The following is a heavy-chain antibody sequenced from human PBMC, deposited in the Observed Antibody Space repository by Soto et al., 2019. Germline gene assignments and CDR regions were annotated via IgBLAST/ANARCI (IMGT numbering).Heavy chain of an antibody. CDR2: INPSGGST. CDR3: ARVLDIVATSTAFDI. D-gene: IGHD5-12*01. V-gene: IGHV1-46*03. CDR1: GYTFTNYY. J-gene: IGHJ3*02. Sequence: ASVKVSCKASGYTFTNYYMHWVPQAPGQGLESMGIINPSGGSTSYAQKFQGRVTMTRDTSTSTVYMELSSLRSEDTAVYSCARVLDIVATSTAFDIWGQGTMVTVSS.